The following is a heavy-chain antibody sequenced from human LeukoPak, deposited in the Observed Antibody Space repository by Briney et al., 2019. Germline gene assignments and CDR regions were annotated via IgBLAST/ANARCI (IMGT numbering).Heavy chain of an antibody. CDR1: GGSVSSIDYY. CDR2: IYYSGSS. D-gene: IGHD6-13*01. J-gene: IGHJ4*02. V-gene: IGHV4-39*07. CDR3: AGIAAAGSYFDY. Sequence: SETLSLTCTVSGGSVSSIDYYWGWIRQPPGKGLEWIATIYYSGSSYYNPSLKSRVSISVDKSKNQFSLKLSSVTAADTAVYYCAGIAAAGSYFDYWGQGTLVTVSS.